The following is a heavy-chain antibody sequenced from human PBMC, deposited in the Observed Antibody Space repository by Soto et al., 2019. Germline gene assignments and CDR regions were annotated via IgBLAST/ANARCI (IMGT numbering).Heavy chain of an antibody. D-gene: IGHD2-2*02. CDR1: GFTVSSNY. CDR3: ARGGYCSSTSCYTYYYGMEL. J-gene: IGHJ6*02. CDR2: ISSSSSYI. V-gene: IGHV3-21*01. Sequence: EVQLVESGEGLIQPGGSLRLSGAASGFTVSSNYMSWVREAPGKGLEWVSSISSSSSYIYYADSVKGRFTISRDNAKNSLYLQMNSLRAEDTAVYYCARGGYCSSTSCYTYYYGMELWGQGTTVTVSS.